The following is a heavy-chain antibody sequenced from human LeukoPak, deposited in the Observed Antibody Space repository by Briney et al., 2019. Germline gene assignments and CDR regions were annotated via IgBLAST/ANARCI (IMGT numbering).Heavy chain of an antibody. CDR1: GGSISSYY. CDR2: IYYSGST. V-gene: IGHV4-59*08. D-gene: IGHD5-12*01. CDR3: ARRARMGDWFDP. J-gene: IGHJ5*02. Sequence: SETLSLTCTVSGGSISSYYWSWIRQPPGKGLEWIGYIYYSGSTNYDPSLKSRLTISVDTSKNQFSLKLSFVTAADTAVYYCARRARMGDWFDPWGQGTLVTVSS.